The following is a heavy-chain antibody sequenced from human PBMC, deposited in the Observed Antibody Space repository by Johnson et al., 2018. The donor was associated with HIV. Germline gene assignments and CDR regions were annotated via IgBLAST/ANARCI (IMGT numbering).Heavy chain of an antibody. D-gene: IGHD2-2*01. J-gene: IGHJ3*02. CDR2: ISYDGSNK. CDR1: GFTFSSYG. CDR3: ARGDCSSTSCPRNAFDI. Sequence: QVQLVESGGGVVQPGRSLRLSCAASGFTFSSYGMHWVRQAPGKGLEWVAVISYDGSNKYYADSVKGRFTISRDNSKNTLYLQMNSLRAEDTAVYYCARGDCSSTSCPRNAFDIWGQGTMVTVSS. V-gene: IGHV3-30*03.